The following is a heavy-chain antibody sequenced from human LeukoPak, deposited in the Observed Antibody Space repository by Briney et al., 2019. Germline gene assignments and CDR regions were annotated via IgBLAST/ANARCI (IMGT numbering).Heavy chain of an antibody. V-gene: IGHV4-39*07. J-gene: IGHJ4*02. CDR2: IYYSGST. D-gene: IGHD3-10*01. CDR1: GGSISSSSYY. Sequence: PSETLSLTCTVSGGSISSSSYYWGWIRQPPGKGLEWIGSIYYSGSTYYNPSLKSRVTISVDTSKNQFSLKLSSVTAADTAVYYCAGKAGLWFGELFGVGPLGLGYWGQGTLVTVSS. CDR3: AGKAGLWFGELFGVGPLGLGY.